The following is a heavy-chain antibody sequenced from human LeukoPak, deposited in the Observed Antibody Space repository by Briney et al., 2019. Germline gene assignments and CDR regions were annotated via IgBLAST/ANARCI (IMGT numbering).Heavy chain of an antibody. CDR2: INPNSGGT. J-gene: IGHJ4*02. CDR3: ARKEGGSRRHFDY. D-gene: IGHD1-26*01. CDR1: GYTFTGYY. Sequence: ASVKVSCKASGYTFTGYYMHWVRQAPGQGLEWMGWINPNSGGTNYAQKFQGRVTMTRDTSISTAYMELSRLRSDDTAVYYCARKEGGSRRHFDYWGQGTLVTVSS. V-gene: IGHV1-2*02.